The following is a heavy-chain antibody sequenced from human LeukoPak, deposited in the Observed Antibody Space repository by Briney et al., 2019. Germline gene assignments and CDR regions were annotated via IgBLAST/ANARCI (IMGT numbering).Heavy chain of an antibody. Sequence: GGSLRLSCAASGFTFTNAYMSWVRQAPGKGLEWVGRIKNKGDGGTTDYGAPVKGRFTISRDDSKSTLFLQMNSLKTEDTAVYYCTTDAGYDSRWYNWWGQGTLVTVSS. J-gene: IGHJ4*02. CDR3: TTDAGYDSRWYNW. CDR1: GFTFTNAY. CDR2: IKNKGDGGTT. D-gene: IGHD6-13*01. V-gene: IGHV3-15*01.